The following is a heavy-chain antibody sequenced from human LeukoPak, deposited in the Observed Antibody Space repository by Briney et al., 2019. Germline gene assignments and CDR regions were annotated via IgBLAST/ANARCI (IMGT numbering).Heavy chain of an antibody. CDR2: ISWNSGSI. V-gene: IGHV3-9*03. D-gene: IGHD6-19*01. J-gene: IGHJ3*02. Sequence: GGSLRLSCAASGFTFDDYAMHWVRQAPGKGLEWVSGISWNSGSIGYADSVKGRFTISRDNAKNSLYLQMNSLRAEDMALYYCARRGPGIAVAGIHFDAFDIWGQGTMVTVSS. CDR3: ARRGPGIAVAGIHFDAFDI. CDR1: GFTFDDYA.